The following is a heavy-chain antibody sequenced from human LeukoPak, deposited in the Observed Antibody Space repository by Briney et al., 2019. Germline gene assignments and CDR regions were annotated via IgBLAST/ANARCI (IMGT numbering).Heavy chain of an antibody. CDR2: IIPILGIA. J-gene: IGHJ5*02. Sequence: SVKVSCKASGGTFSSYTISCVRQAPGQGLEWMGRIIPILGIANYAQKFQGRVTITADKSTSTAYMELSSLRSEDTAVYYCARAYTIFGVVITDNWFDPWGQGTLVTVSS. V-gene: IGHV1-69*02. D-gene: IGHD3-3*01. CDR3: ARAYTIFGVVITDNWFDP. CDR1: GGTFSSYT.